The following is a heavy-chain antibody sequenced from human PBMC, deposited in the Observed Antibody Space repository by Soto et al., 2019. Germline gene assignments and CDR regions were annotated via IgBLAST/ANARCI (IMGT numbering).Heavy chain of an antibody. V-gene: IGHV4-39*01. CDR1: GGSISSSIYY. CDR2: IYYSGIT. Sequence: SETLSLTCTVSGGSISSSIYYWGWIRHPPGKGLEWIGSIYYSGITYYNPSLKSRVTISVDTSKNQFSLKLSSVTAADTAVYYCARHGPIAAAVLDYWGQGTLVTVSS. D-gene: IGHD6-13*01. CDR3: ARHGPIAAAVLDY. J-gene: IGHJ4*02.